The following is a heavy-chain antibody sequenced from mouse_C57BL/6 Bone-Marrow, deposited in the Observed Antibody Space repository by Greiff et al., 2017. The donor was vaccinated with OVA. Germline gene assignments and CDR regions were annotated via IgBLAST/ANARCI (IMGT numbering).Heavy chain of an antibody. D-gene: IGHD1-1*01. CDR2: ISDGGSYT. CDR1: GFTFSSYA. Sequence: EVQRVESGGGLVKPGGSLKLSCAASGFTFSSYAMSWVRQTPEKRLEWVATISDGGSYTYYPDNVKGRFTISRDNAKNNLYLQMSHLKSEDTAMYYCATYYGSRYFDYWGQGTTLTVSS. J-gene: IGHJ2*01. V-gene: IGHV5-4*01. CDR3: ATYYGSRYFDY.